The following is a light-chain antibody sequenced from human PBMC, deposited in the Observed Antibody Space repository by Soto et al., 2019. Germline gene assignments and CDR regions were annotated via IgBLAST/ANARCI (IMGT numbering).Light chain of an antibody. CDR1: QSVSSIY. CDR2: GAS. V-gene: IGKV3-20*01. CDR3: QQYGSSALT. Sequence: IVLTQSPCTLSLSPGERATLSCRASQSVSSIYLAWYQQKPGQAPRLLIYGASSRPTGIPDRFSGSGSGTDFTLTISRLEPEDFAVYYCQQYGSSALTFGGGTKVDNK. J-gene: IGKJ4*01.